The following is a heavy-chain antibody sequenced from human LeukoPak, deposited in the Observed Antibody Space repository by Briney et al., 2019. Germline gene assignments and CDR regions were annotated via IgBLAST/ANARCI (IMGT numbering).Heavy chain of an antibody. CDR2: IYSSDRT. J-gene: IGHJ4*02. D-gene: IGHD6-19*01. Sequence: GGSLRLSCAASGFTGSNNYMRWVRQAPGKGLEWVSIIYSSDRTYYADSVKGRFTISRDNSKNTLFLQMNSLRAEDTAVYYCARAVTNIAVGDYWGEGTLVTVSS. CDR3: ARAVTNIAVGDY. V-gene: IGHV3-53*01. CDR1: GFTGSNNY.